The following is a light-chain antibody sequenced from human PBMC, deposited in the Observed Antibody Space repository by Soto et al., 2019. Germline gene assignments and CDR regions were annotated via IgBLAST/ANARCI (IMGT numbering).Light chain of an antibody. CDR2: KAS. Sequence: DIQMTQSPSTLSASVGDRVTVTCRASQSISTSLAWYQQKPGKAPKLLIYKASSLESGVPSRFSGSGSGTEFTLTITSLQPEDFATYYCQQSSSTPLTFGLGTKVDIK. CDR1: QSISTS. CDR3: QQSSSTPLT. V-gene: IGKV1-5*03. J-gene: IGKJ1*01.